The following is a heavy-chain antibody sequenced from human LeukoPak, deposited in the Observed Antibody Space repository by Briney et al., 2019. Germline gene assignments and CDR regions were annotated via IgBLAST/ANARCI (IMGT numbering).Heavy chain of an antibody. CDR3: ARSWAAKWELPGQFDT. J-gene: IGHJ4*02. Sequence: PSETLSLTCSVSDGSMNNYYWKWIRQSPEKGLEWIGFVFSRGTTNYNPSFKSRLSMSIDTSKMQFSLRLSSVTAADTAVYFCARSWAAKWELPGQFDTWGQGRLVSVSS. CDR2: VFSRGTT. CDR1: DGSMNNYY. D-gene: IGHD1-26*01. V-gene: IGHV4-4*07.